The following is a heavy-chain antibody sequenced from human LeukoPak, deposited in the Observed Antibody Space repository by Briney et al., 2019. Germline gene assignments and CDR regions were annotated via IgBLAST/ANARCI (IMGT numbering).Heavy chain of an antibody. CDR1: GFTFSSYG. CDR3: ARGPAGLFDI. D-gene: IGHD2-2*01. J-gene: IGHJ3*02. Sequence: GRSLRLSCAASGFTFSSYGMHWVRQAPGKGLEWVAVISYDGSNKYYADSVKGRFTISRDNAKNSLYLQMKSLRAEDTAVYYCARGPAGLFDIXXQGTMVTVSS. CDR2: ISYDGSNK. V-gene: IGHV3-30*03.